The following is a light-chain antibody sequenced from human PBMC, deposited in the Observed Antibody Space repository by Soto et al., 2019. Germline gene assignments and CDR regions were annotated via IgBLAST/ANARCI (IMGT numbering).Light chain of an antibody. CDR3: VQHYNYPPT. CDR1: QDIRND. Sequence: AIQMTQSPSSLSASVGDRVTLTCRASQDIRNDLGWYQQKPGMAPRFLIYAASNLQSGVPSRFSGSGSGTDFTLTISSLQPEDFATYYCVQHYNYPPTFXQGTKADIK. CDR2: AAS. J-gene: IGKJ1*01. V-gene: IGKV1-6*01.